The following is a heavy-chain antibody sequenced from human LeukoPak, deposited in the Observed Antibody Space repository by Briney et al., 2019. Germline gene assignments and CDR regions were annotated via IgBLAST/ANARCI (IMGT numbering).Heavy chain of an antibody. D-gene: IGHD1-26*01. CDR2: ISSSSSYI. V-gene: IGHV3-21*01. CDR3: ASQWELRDDFDY. CDR1: AFTFSSYS. J-gene: IGHJ4*02. Sequence: GGSLRLSCAASAFTFSSYSMNWVRQAPGKGLEWVSPISSSSSYIYYADSVKGRFTISRDNAKNSLYLQMKSLRAEDTAVYYCASQWELRDDFDYWGQGTLVTVSS.